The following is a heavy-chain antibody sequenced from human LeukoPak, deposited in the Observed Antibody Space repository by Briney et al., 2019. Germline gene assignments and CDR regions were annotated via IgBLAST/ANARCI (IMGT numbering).Heavy chain of an antibody. Sequence: SETLSLTCTVSGFSISSSSHYWGWIRQPPGKGLEWIGSIFYSGNTYYNPSLKSRVTISVDTSKNQFSLIVTSVTAADTAVYYYARRSRTTGTTEYWGQGTLVTVSS. D-gene: IGHD4-17*01. CDR2: IFYSGNT. CDR3: ARRSRTTGTTEY. V-gene: IGHV4-39*01. CDR1: GFSISSSSHY. J-gene: IGHJ4*02.